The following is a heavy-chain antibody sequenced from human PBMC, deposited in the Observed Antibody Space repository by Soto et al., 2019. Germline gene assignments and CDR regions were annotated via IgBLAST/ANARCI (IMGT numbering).Heavy chain of an antibody. Sequence: SETLSLTCSVSGDSISNSRFYWAWIRQPPGEGLEWIGSIYHTGNAYYNPSLKSRVTISADTSKNQFSLKLTSVTAADAALYYCARDFFDSSDHTTNWIDPRGQGTLVTVSS. V-gene: IGHV4-39*01. D-gene: IGHD3-22*01. CDR2: IYHTGNA. J-gene: IGHJ5*02. CDR1: GDSISNSRFY. CDR3: ARDFFDSSDHTTNWIDP.